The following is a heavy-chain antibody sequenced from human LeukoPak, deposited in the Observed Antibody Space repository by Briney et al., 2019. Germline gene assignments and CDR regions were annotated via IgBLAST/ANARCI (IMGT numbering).Heavy chain of an antibody. Sequence: GGSLRLSCAASGFTFSSYSMNWVRQAPGKGLEWVSSISSSSSYIYYADSVKGRFTISRDNSKNTLYLQMNSLRAEDTAEYYWAKGGVYGSGSYRYNWFDPWGQGTLVTVSS. CDR3: AKGGVYGSGSYRYNWFDP. J-gene: IGHJ5*02. V-gene: IGHV3-21*04. CDR2: ISSSSSYI. D-gene: IGHD3-10*01. CDR1: GFTFSSYS.